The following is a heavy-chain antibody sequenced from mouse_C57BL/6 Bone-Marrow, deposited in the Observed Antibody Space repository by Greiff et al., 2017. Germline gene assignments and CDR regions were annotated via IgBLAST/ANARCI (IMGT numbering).Heavy chain of an antibody. CDR2: ISNLAYSI. V-gene: IGHV5-15*01. J-gene: IGHJ2*01. CDR1: GFTFSDYG. D-gene: IGHD2-10*01. Sequence: EVKLVESGGGLVQPGGSLKLSCAASGFTFSDYGMAWVRQAPRKGPEWVAFISNLAYSIYYADTVTGRITISKENAKNTLYLEMSSLRSEDTAMYYCARQAYKGLFDYWGQGTMLTVST. CDR3: ARQAYKGLFDY.